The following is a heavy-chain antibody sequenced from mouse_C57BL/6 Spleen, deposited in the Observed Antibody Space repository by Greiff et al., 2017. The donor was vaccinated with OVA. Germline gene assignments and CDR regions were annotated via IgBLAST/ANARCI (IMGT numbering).Heavy chain of an antibody. CDR2: IYPGDGDT. D-gene: IGHD1-1*01. Sequence: QVQLQQSGPELVKPGASVKISCKASGYAFSSSWMNWVKQRPGKGLEWIGRIYPGDGDTKYNGKFKGKATLTADKSSSTAYMQLSSLTSADSAVYFWSRDYYVSSPAWFAYWGQGTLVTVSA. J-gene: IGHJ3*01. V-gene: IGHV1-82*01. CDR1: GYAFSSSW. CDR3: SRDYYVSSPAWFAY.